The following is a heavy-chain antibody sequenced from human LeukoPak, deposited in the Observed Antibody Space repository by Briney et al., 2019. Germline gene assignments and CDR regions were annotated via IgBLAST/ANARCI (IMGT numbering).Heavy chain of an antibody. CDR1: GGTFSSYA. J-gene: IGHJ4*02. D-gene: IGHD3-9*01. CDR2: IIPIFGTA. Sequence: SVKVSCKASGGTFSSYAISWVRQAPGQGLEWMGGIIPIFGTANYAQKFQGRVTITTDESTSTAYMELSSLRSEDTAVYYCARARDVLTAYYYFDQWGQGTLVTVSS. CDR3: ARARDVLTAYYYFDQ. V-gene: IGHV1-69*05.